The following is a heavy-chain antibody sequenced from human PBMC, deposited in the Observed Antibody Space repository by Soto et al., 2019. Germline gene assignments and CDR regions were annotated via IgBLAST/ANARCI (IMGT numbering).Heavy chain of an antibody. D-gene: IGHD1-1*01. CDR3: ARPGGGPRYHDTFLLDY. V-gene: IGHV5-51*01. Sequence: GESLKISCMGSGYSFDRYWIGWVRPITGKGPEWMAIMHPGEDEIIYSPSFQGQVTMSADKSISTTLLQSRSVRTSDPAIYYSARPGGGPRYHDTFLLDYWGQGTLVSVSS. J-gene: IGHJ4*02. CDR2: MHPGEDEI. CDR1: GYSFDRYW.